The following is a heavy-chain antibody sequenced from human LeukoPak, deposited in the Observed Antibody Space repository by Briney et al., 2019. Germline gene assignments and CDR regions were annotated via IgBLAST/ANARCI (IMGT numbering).Heavy chain of an antibody. CDR3: ARDGSGWTFDY. Sequence: GESLKISCKGSGYTIGSFGSYWIAWVRRMPGKGLEWMGSIYPIDSDTRYNPSFEGQVTVSVDRSISTAYLQWSSLKASDTAMYYCARDGSGWTFDYWGQGTLVTVSS. D-gene: IGHD6-19*01. CDR2: IYPIDSDT. CDR1: GYTIGSFGSYW. V-gene: IGHV5-51*01. J-gene: IGHJ4*02.